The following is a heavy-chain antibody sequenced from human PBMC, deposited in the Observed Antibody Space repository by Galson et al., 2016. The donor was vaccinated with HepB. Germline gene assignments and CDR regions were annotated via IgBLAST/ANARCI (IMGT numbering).Heavy chain of an antibody. CDR1: GYTFSNYE. D-gene: IGHD3-3*01. CDR3: ARRLSDFWSGYYQQLGGWFDP. Sequence: SVKVSCKASGYTFSNYEINWVRQATGQGLEWMGWMNPNSGNTGYAQKFQGRVTMTRNTSISTAFMELSSLRSEDTAVYYCARRLSDFWSGYYQQLGGWFDPWGQGTLVTVSS. J-gene: IGHJ5*02. V-gene: IGHV1-8*01. CDR2: MNPNSGNT.